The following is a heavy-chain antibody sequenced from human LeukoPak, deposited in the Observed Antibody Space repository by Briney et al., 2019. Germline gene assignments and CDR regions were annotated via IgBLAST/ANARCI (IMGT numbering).Heavy chain of an antibody. CDR3: ARRGGSDGWGDFDY. CDR1: GFTFPSHV. V-gene: IGHV3-23*01. D-gene: IGHD5-24*01. CDR2: ISEYDGRT. J-gene: IGHJ4*02. Sequence: GGSLRLSCAASGFTFPSHVMNWVPQAPGKGLEWVASISEYDGRTFYADSVNGRFTISRDNSRNTLYLQMDSLRAEDTAVYFCARRGGSDGWGDFDYWGQGTLVTVSS.